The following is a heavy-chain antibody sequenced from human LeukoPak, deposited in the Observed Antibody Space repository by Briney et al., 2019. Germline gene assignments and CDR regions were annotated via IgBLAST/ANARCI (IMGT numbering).Heavy chain of an antibody. V-gene: IGHV2-5*01. D-gene: IGHD6-13*01. J-gene: IGHJ5*02. CDR2: IYWNDDK. CDR3: AHRGEAAGMGNWFDP. Sequence: SGPTLVNPPQTLTLTCTFSGFSLSTSGVGVGWIRQPPGKALEWLALIYWNDDKRYGPSLKSRLTITKDTSKNQVVLTMTNMDPVDTATYYCAHRGEAAGMGNWFDPWGQGTLVTVSS. CDR1: GFSLSTSGVG.